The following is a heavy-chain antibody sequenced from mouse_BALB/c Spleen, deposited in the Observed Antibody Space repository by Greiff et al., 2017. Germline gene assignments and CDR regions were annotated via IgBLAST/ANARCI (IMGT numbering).Heavy chain of an antibody. CDR1: GFTFSSFG. V-gene: IGHV5-17*02. D-gene: IGHD2-10*02. J-gene: IGHJ3*01. Sequence: EVMLVESGGGLVKPGGSRKLSCAASGFTFSSFGMHWVRQAPEKGLEWVAYISSGSSTIYYADTVKGRFTISRDNPKNTLFLQMTSLRSEDTAMYYCAREYGNYGFAYWGQGTLVTVSA. CDR2: ISSGSSTI. CDR3: AREYGNYGFAY.